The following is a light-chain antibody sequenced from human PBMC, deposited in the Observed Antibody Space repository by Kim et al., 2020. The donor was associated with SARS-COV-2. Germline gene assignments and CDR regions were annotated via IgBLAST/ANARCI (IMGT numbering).Light chain of an antibody. J-gene: IGLJ2*01. V-gene: IGLV3-19*01. Sequence: SSELTQDPAVSVALGQTVRITCQGDSLRSYYASYYQQKPGQAPVLVFYGKNNRPSGIPDRFSGSSSGNTASLTITGAQAEDEADYYCNSRDSNDNVVFGGGTKLTVL. CDR1: SLRSYY. CDR3: NSRDSNDNVV. CDR2: GKN.